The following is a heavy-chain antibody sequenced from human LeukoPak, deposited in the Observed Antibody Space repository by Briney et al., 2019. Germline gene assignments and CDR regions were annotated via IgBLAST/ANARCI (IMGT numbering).Heavy chain of an antibody. CDR1: NDSISSYY. CDR3: ARGFTMVRGPYGWFDP. Sequence: SETLSLTCTVPNDSISSYYWSWIRQPAGKGLEWIGRIYTSGSINYNPSLKSRVTVSVDTSKKQFTLKLSSVTAADTAVYYCARGFTMVRGPYGWFDPWGQGALVTVSS. J-gene: IGHJ5*02. CDR2: IYTSGSI. V-gene: IGHV4-4*07. D-gene: IGHD3-10*01.